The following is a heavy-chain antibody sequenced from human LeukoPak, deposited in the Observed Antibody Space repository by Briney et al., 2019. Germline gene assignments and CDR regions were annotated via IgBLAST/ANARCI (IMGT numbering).Heavy chain of an antibody. CDR3: ARDGGTGSGRPTFDY. V-gene: IGHV4-59*01. J-gene: IGHJ4*02. D-gene: IGHD3-10*01. Sequence: PSETLSLTCTVSGGSISSYYWSWIRQPPGKGLEWIGYISYSGTTNYNPSLKSRVTISVDTSKNQFSLKLSSVTAADTAVYYCARDGGTGSGRPTFDYWGQGTLVTVSS. CDR1: GGSISSYY. CDR2: ISYSGTT.